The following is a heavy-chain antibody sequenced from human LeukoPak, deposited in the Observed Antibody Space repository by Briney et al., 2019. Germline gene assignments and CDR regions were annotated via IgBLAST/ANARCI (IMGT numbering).Heavy chain of an antibody. D-gene: IGHD6-19*01. CDR2: INPSGGST. V-gene: IGHV1-46*01. J-gene: IGHJ4*02. CDR1: GYIFTSYN. CDR3: ARDGAVAGSFDY. Sequence: ASVKVSCKASGYIFTSYNIYWVRQAPGQGLEWMGIINPSGGSTNYAQKFQGRVTMTRDTSTSTVYMELSSLRSEDTALYYCARDGAVAGSFDYWGQGTLVTVSS.